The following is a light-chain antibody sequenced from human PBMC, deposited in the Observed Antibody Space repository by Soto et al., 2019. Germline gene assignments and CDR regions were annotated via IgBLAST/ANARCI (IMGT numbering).Light chain of an antibody. V-gene: IGKV3-15*01. J-gene: IGKJ1*01. CDR3: QQYRSWPRT. CDR2: GAS. CDR1: QSVDIS. Sequence: EIVLTQSPATLSVSPGERVILSCRASQSVDISLAWYQQNPGQAPRLLIYGASTMATDMPGTFSGRGSGTEFTLTITSLRPEDFGVYYCQQYRSWPRTFGQGTKVEIK.